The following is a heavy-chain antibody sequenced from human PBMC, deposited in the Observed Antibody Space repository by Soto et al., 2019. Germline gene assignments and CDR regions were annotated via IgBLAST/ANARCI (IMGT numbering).Heavy chain of an antibody. CDR2: IDYCGST. Sequence: QVQLQESGPGLVKPSQTPSLTCTVSGDSISNSDYYWNWIRQSPGKGLEWIASIDYCGSTYYNPSHKSRVVISADSSKNLFSLQLTSVTASDTVLYFCARDGAYYYGFDGWGQGTTVTVSS. D-gene: IGHD3-10*01. V-gene: IGHV4-30-4*01. CDR3: ARDGAYYYGFDG. CDR1: GDSISNSDYY. J-gene: IGHJ6*02.